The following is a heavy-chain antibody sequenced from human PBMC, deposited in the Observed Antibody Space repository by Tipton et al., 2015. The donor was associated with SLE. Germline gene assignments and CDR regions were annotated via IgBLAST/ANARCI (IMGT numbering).Heavy chain of an antibody. D-gene: IGHD3-3*01. V-gene: IGHV4-30-4*08. CDR2: IYHSGTT. Sequence: TLSLTCTVSGGSISSGGFYWSWIRQSPGKGLEWIGYIYHSGTTYYNPSLKSRVTISVDTSKNQFSLKLSSVTAADTAVYYCARGYDFWSGYTLAYYYGMDVWGQGTTVTVSS. CDR1: GGSISSGGFY. J-gene: IGHJ6*02. CDR3: ARGYDFWSGYTLAYYYGMDV.